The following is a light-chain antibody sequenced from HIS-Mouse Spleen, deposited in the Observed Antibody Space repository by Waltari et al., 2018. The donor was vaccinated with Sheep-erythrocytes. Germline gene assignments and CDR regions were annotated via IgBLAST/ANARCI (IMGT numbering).Light chain of an antibody. CDR1: SSDVGGYNY. V-gene: IGLV2-11*01. CDR3: CTYAGSYNHV. Sequence: QSALTQPRSVSGSPGQSVTISCTGTSSDVGGYNYVSWYQQHPGKAPKPIIYDFTKRPSGVPDRFSGSKSGNTASLTISGLQAEDEADYYCCTYAGSYNHVFATGTKVTVL. CDR2: DFT. J-gene: IGLJ1*01.